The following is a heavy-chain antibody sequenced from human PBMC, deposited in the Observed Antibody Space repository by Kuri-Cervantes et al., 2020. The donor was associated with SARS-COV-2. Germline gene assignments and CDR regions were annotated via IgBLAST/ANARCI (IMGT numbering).Heavy chain of an antibody. Sequence: SETLSLTCTVSGGSISSYYWSWIRQPAGKGLERIGRIYTSGSTNYNPSLKSRVTMSVDTSKNQFSLKLSSVTAADTAVYYCARRSGYCSSTSCYFFDYWGQGTLVTVSS. CDR3: ARRSGYCSSTSCYFFDY. D-gene: IGHD2-2*01. V-gene: IGHV4-4*07. CDR2: IYTSGST. CDR1: GGSISSYY. J-gene: IGHJ4*02.